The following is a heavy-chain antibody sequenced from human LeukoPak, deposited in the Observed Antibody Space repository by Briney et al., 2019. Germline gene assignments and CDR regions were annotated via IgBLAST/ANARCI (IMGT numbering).Heavy chain of an antibody. CDR3: ARVGSGWSFDY. D-gene: IGHD6-19*01. V-gene: IGHV4-4*07. Sequence: PSETLSLTCTVAGGSISSYYWSWIRQPAGRGLEWIGRIQTSGSTNYNPSLKSRVTMSVDTSKNKFSLKVNSVTAADTAVYYCARVGSGWSFDYWGQGTLVTVSS. CDR2: IQTSGST. J-gene: IGHJ4*02. CDR1: GGSISSYY.